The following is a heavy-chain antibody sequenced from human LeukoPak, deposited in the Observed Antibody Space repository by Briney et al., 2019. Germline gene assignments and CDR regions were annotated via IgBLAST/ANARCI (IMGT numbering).Heavy chain of an antibody. CDR3: AKHSYRVDSFTDY. D-gene: IGHD5-12*01. CDR2: IKQDGGEI. V-gene: IGHV3-7*05. Sequence: AGGSLRLSRALAAPSSSRYWMSWVCQAPGKGLEWVANIKQDGGEIYYVDSVKGRFTISRDNAKNTLYLQMNSLRAEDTAVYYCAKHSYRVDSFTDYWGQGTLVTVSS. CDR1: APSSSRYW. J-gene: IGHJ4*02.